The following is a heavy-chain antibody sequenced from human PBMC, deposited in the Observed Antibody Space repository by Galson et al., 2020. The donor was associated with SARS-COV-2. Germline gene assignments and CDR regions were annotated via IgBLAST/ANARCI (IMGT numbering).Heavy chain of an antibody. CDR1: GFTFSSYG. V-gene: IGHV3-33*01. J-gene: IGHJ4*02. CDR3: ARKDIVVVSREGSLDY. CDR2: IWYDGSNK. Sequence: GGSLRLSCAASGFTFSSYGMHWVRQAPGKGLEWVAVIWYDGSNKYYADSVKGRFTISRDNSKNTLYLQMNSLRAEDTAVYYCARKDIVVVSREGSLDYWGQGTLVTVSS. D-gene: IGHD2-2*01.